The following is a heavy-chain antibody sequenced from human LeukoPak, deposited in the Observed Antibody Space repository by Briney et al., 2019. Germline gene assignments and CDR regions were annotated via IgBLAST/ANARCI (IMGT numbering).Heavy chain of an antibody. J-gene: IGHJ4*02. CDR2: IYYSGST. D-gene: IGHD5-18*01. Sequence: PSETLSLTCTVSGGSISSSSYYWGWIRQPPGKGLEWIGSIYYSGSTYYNPSLKSRVTISVDTSKNQFSLKLSSVTAADTAVYYCARDIRSYQPKFDYWGQGTLVTVSS. CDR1: GGSISSSSYY. V-gene: IGHV4-39*07. CDR3: ARDIRSYQPKFDY.